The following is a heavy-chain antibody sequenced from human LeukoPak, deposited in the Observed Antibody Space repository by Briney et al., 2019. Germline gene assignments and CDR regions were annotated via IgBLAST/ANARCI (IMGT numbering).Heavy chain of an antibody. CDR1: GGTFSSYA. D-gene: IGHD3-9*01. V-gene: IGHV1-69*13. CDR3: ARVGLRQYDTCYYYYMDV. CDR2: IIPIFGTA. Sequence: SVKVSCKASGGTFSSYAISWVRQAPGQGLEWMGGIIPIFGTANYAQKFQGRVTITADESTSTAYMELSSLRSEDTAVYYCARVGLRQYDTCYYYYMDVWGKGTTVTISS. J-gene: IGHJ6*03.